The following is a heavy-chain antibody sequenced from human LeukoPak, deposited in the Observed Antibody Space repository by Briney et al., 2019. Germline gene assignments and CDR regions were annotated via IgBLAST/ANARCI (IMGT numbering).Heavy chain of an antibody. D-gene: IGHD3-22*01. V-gene: IGHV4-34*01. CDR1: GGSFSCYY. J-gene: IGHJ4*02. CDR3: ARALLRGYYDSSGYLY. CDR2: INHSGST. Sequence: SETLSLTCAVYGGSFSCYYWSWIRQPPGKGLEWIGEINHSGSTNYNPSLKSRVTISVDTSKNQFSLKLSSVTAADTAVYYCARALLRGYYDSSGYLYWGQGTLVTVSS.